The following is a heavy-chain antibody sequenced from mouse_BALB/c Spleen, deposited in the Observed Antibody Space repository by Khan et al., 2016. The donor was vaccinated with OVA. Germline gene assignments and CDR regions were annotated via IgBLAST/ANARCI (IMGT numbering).Heavy chain of an antibody. J-gene: IGHJ2*01. Sequence: VQLQQPGPELVKPGASVKIPCKASGYTFTDYNMDWVKQSHGKSLEWIGDINPNNGGTIYNQKFKGKATLTVDKSSSTGYMELRSLTSEDTSVYYCARSLFITTVVAGDFDYWGQGTTLTVSS. D-gene: IGHD1-1*01. CDR1: GYTFTDYN. V-gene: IGHV1-18*01. CDR2: INPNNGGT. CDR3: ARSLFITTVVAGDFDY.